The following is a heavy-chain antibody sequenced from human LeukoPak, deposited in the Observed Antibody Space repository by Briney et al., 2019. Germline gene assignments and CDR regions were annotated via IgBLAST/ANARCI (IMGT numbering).Heavy chain of an antibody. Sequence: GSLRLSCAASGFTFSSYWMHWVRQAPGKGLEWIGDINYGGSTNHNPSLKSRVTISVDTSKNQFSLNLSSVTAADTALYYCARGRARRPRSRDWFDPWGQGTLVTVSS. V-gene: IGHV4-34*01. J-gene: IGHJ5*02. CDR1: GFTFSSYW. D-gene: IGHD5-12*01. CDR3: ARGRARRPRSRDWFDP. CDR2: INYGGST.